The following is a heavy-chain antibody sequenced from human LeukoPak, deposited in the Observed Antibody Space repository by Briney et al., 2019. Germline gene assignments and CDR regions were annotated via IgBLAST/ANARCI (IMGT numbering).Heavy chain of an antibody. D-gene: IGHD3-10*01. CDR2: IKQDGSEK. CDR3: ARALWFGEEDWFDP. V-gene: IGHV3-7*04. Sequence: PGWSLRLSCAASGFTFSSYWMSWVRQAPGKGLEWVANIKQDGSEKYYVDSVKGRFTISRDNAKNSLYLQMNSLRAEDTAVYYCARALWFGEEDWFDPWGQGTLVTVSS. J-gene: IGHJ5*02. CDR1: GFTFSSYW.